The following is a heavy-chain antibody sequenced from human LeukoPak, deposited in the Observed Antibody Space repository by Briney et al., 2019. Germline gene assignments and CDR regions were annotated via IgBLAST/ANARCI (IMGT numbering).Heavy chain of an antibody. CDR1: GFTFGDYA. J-gene: IGHJ5*02. V-gene: IGHV3-49*03. D-gene: IGHD3-10*01. Sequence: PGGSLRLSCTASGFTFGDYAVSWFRQAPGQGLEWVGFIRNKAFGGSTEYAASVEGRFTISRDDSEGIAYLQMNSLKSENTAVYYCTRDEYGSGSPFDPWGQGTLVTVSS. CDR3: TRDEYGSGSPFDP. CDR2: IRNKAFGGST.